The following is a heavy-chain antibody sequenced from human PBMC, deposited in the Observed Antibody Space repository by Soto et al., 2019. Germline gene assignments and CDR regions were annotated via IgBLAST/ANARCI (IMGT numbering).Heavy chain of an antibody. CDR2: INHSGRT. Sequence: QVQLQLWGAGLLKPSETLSLTCAVYGGSFRGYYWTWIRQPPGKGLEWIGEINHSGRTNYNPSLKSRVTISVDTSKNQFSLKVSSVTAADTAVYYCARGDNDYGLVYWGQGALVTVSS. CDR3: ARGDNDYGLVY. J-gene: IGHJ4*02. D-gene: IGHD4-17*01. CDR1: GGSFRGYY. V-gene: IGHV4-34*01.